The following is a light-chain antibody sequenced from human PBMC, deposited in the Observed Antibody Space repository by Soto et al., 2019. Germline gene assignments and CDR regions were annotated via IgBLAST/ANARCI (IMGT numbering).Light chain of an antibody. CDR2: YAS. J-gene: IGKJ3*01. CDR1: QSVNSN. CDR3: QRYSNWSST. Sequence: EVVLTQSPPTLSVSPGERATLSCRASQSVNSNLAWYQQKPGQAPSLLISYASTRDTGTPARFSDSGSGTEFTLTVSSLQSEDFGVYYCQRYSNWSSTFGPGTIVEMK. V-gene: IGKV3-15*01.